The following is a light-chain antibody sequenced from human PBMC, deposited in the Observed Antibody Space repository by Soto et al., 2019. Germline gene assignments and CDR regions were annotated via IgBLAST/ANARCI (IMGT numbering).Light chain of an antibody. CDR2: AAS. J-gene: IGKJ4*01. CDR3: QQSYSTPLT. Sequence: DIHMTQSPSSLSASVGGSVTIVCRASQSISSYLNWYQQKKGKAPKLLIYAASSLQSGVPSRFSGSGYGTDFNLTISSLQTEDFATYYCQQSYSTPLTFGGGTKVDIK. CDR1: QSISSY. V-gene: IGKV1-39*01.